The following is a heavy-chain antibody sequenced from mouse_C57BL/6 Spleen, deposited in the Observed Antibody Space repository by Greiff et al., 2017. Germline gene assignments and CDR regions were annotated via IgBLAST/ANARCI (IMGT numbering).Heavy chain of an antibody. CDR2: IYPGSGST. CDR3: TRSRQAWFAY. CDR1: GYTFTSYW. V-gene: IGHV1-55*01. J-gene: IGHJ3*01. D-gene: IGHD2-12*01. Sequence: QVQLKQPGAELVKPGASVKMSCKASGYTFTSYWITWVKQRPGQGLEWIGDIYPGSGSTNYNEKFKSKATLTVDTSSSTAYMQLSSLTSGDSAVXYCTRSRQAWFAYWGQGTLVTVSA.